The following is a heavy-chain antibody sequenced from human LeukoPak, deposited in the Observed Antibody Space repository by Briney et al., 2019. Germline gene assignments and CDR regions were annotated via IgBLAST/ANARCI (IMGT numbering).Heavy chain of an antibody. V-gene: IGHV4-61*02. J-gene: IGHJ6*02. CDR1: GGSISSGSHY. CDR2: IYTSGST. Sequence: SETLSHTCTVSGGSISSGSHYWSWIRQPAGKGLEWIRRIYTSGSTNYNPSLKSRVTISVDTSKNEFSLKLSSVTAADTAVYYCARITFVVEGYGMDVWGQGTTVTVSS. CDR3: ARITFVVEGYGMDV. D-gene: IGHD2-21*01.